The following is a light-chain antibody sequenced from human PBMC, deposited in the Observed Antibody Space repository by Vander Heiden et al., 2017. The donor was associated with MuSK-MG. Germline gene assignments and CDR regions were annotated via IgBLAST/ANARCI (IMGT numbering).Light chain of an antibody. Sequence: QSVLPPPPSVSGAPGQRVTVSCTGNSSNIGGGYDVHWYQQFPGSAPKLLIYGNNNRPPGVPDRFSGSKSGTSASLAITGLQAEDEADYYCQSYASSPNTHVVFGGGTKLTVL. J-gene: IGLJ2*01. CDR3: QSYASSPNTHVV. CDR2: GNN. V-gene: IGLV1-40*01. CDR1: SSNIGGGYD.